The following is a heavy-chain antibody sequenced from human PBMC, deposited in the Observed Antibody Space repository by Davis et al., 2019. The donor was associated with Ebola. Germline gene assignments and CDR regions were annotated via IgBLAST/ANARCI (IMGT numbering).Heavy chain of an antibody. J-gene: IGHJ4*02. D-gene: IGHD2-2*01. CDR3: ARADRYPVVVTRSSRKYYFDY. CDR2: INPNSGGT. CDR1: GYTFTGHY. V-gene: IGHV1-2*06. Sequence: ASVKVSCKASGYTFTGHYIHWVRQAPGQGLEWMGRINPNSGGTNYAQKLQGRVTMTTDTATTTAYMELSSLRSEDTAVYYCARADRYPVVVTRSSRKYYFDYWGQGTRVTVSS.